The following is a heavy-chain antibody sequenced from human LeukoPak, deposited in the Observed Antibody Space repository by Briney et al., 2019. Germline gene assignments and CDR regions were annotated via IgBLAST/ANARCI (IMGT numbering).Heavy chain of an antibody. CDR3: ARDRGDINHFDY. D-gene: IGHD3-10*01. J-gene: IGHJ4*02. V-gene: IGHV4-31*03. Sequence: SETLSLTCTVFGGSISSGGYYWSWIRQHPGKGLEWIGYIYYSGSTYYNPSLKSRVTISVDTSKNQFSLKLSSVTAADTAVYYCARDRGDINHFDYWGQGTLVTVSP. CDR1: GGSISSGGYY. CDR2: IYYSGST.